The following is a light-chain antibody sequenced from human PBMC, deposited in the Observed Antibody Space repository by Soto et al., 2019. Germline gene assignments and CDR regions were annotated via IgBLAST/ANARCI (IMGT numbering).Light chain of an antibody. J-gene: IGLJ3*02. V-gene: IGLV1-44*01. CDR3: AAWDDSLNGWV. CDR1: SSNIGSNT. CDR2: SND. Sequence: QSVLTQPPSASGTPGQRVTISSSGSSSNIGSNTVNWYQQLPGTAPKLLIYSNDQRPSGVPDRFSGSESGTSASLAISGLQSEDEADYYCAAWDDSLNGWVFGGGTKLTVL.